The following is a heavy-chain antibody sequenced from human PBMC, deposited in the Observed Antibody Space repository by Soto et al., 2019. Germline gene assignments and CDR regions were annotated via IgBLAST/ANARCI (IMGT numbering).Heavy chain of an antibody. CDR3: ARGGSNDWQVAFDI. D-gene: IGHD3-9*01. CDR1: GGSFSTYY. V-gene: IGHV4-34*01. CDR2: INHSGSN. J-gene: IGHJ3*02. Sequence: SETLSLTCVVSGGSFSTYYYNWIRQSPGKGLEWIGEINHSGSNNYSPSLRSRVTMSLDTSKNQFSLKLTSVTAADTAVYYCARGGSNDWQVAFDIWGQGTMVTVSS.